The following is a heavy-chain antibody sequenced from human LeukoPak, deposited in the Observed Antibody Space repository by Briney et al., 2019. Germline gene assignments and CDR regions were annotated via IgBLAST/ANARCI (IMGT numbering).Heavy chain of an antibody. CDR2: IYTSGST. V-gene: IGHV4-4*07. J-gene: IGHJ4*02. CDR3: ARGRNVWFGELSRGGLVDY. D-gene: IGHD3-10*01. CDR1: GGSISSYY. Sequence: PSETLSLTCTVSGGSISSYYWSWIRQPAGKGLEWIGRIYTSGSTNYNPSLKSRVTMSVDTSKNQFSLKLSSVTAADTAVYYCARGRNVWFGELSRGGLVDYWGQGTLVTVSS.